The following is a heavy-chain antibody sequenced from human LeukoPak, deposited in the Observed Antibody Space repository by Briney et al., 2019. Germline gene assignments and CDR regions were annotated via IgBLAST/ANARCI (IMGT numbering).Heavy chain of an antibody. V-gene: IGHV1-2*02. CDR3: AKDRIRNSFLRGVKSDHDY. CDR1: GYSFTGYY. J-gene: IGHJ4*02. CDR2: INLNSGGT. Sequence: GASVKVSCKASGYSFTGYYIQWFRQAPGQGLEWMGWINLNSGGTNYAQKFQGRVTMTRDTSISTAYLELSSLRSDDTAVYYCAKDRIRNSFLRGVKSDHDYWGQGTLVTVSS. D-gene: IGHD3-10*01.